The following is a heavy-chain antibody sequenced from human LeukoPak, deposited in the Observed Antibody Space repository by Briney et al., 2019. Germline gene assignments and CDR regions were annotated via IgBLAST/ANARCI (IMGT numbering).Heavy chain of an antibody. Sequence: GGSLRLSCASSGRMFITYNMHCVRQAPGKGLEWVSMISADESDITYTDSVKGRFTTSRDNSQNTLYLQMASLRPEDTALYFCVSPDGHTFLDAFDIWGQGTLVIVSS. CDR1: GRMFITYN. D-gene: IGHD5-24*01. CDR2: ISADESDI. CDR3: VSPDGHTFLDAFDI. V-gene: IGHV3-30*04. J-gene: IGHJ3*02.